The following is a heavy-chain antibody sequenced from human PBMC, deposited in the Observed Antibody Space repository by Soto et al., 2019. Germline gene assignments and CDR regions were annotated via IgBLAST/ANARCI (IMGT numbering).Heavy chain of an antibody. J-gene: IGHJ5*02. D-gene: IGHD1-1*01. Sequence: SETLSLTCTVSGASISGFYWSWIRKSAGKGLEWIGRIYATGTTDYNPSLKSRVMMSVDTSKKQFSLKLRSVTAADTAVYYCVRDGTKTLRDWFDHWGKGMSVTVSS. CDR3: VRDGTKTLRDWFDH. V-gene: IGHV4-4*07. CDR2: IYATGTT. CDR1: GASISGFY.